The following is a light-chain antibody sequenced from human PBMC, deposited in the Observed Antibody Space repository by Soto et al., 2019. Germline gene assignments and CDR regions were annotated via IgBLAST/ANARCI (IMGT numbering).Light chain of an antibody. J-gene: IGKJ5*01. CDR3: QQYDNLPIT. Sequence: DIQMTQFPSSLSASVGDRITITCQASQDISNYLNWYQQMPGKAPKLLIYDASNLETGVPSRFSGSGSGTDFTFTISNLQPEDIATYYCQQYDNLPITFGQGTRLEIK. CDR2: DAS. CDR1: QDISNY. V-gene: IGKV1-33*01.